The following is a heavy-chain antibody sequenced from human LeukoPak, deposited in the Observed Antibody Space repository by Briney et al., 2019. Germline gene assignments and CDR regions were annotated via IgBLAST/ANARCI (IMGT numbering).Heavy chain of an antibody. CDR2: IYHSGST. CDR1: GYSISSGYY. J-gene: IGHJ5*02. D-gene: IGHD3-22*01. Sequence: PSETLSLTCTVSGYSISSGYYWGWIRQPPGKGLEWIGSIYHSGSTYYNPSLKSRVTISVDTSKNQFSLKLSSVTAADTAVYYCARGTMIGDWFDPWGQGTLVTVSS. CDR3: ARGTMIGDWFDP. V-gene: IGHV4-38-2*02.